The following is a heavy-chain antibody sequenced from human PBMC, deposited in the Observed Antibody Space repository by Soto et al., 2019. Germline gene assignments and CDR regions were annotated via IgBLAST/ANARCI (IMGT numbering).Heavy chain of an antibody. CDR2: VNWNGQST. Sequence: ELQLVESGGGVVRPGGSLRLSCAASGFTFDDYGMSWVRQVPGRGLEWVPGVNWNGQSTEYADSVRGRFTISRDNARDSLLLQTNSLRADDSPLYYCVKFYPTFAVYAFDSWGQGTLVSVSS. D-gene: IGHD3-16*01. CDR1: GFTFDDYG. V-gene: IGHV3-20*04. J-gene: IGHJ4*02. CDR3: VKFYPTFAVYAFDS.